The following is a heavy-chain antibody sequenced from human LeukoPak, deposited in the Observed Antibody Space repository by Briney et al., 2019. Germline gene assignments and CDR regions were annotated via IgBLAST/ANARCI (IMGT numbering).Heavy chain of an antibody. D-gene: IGHD5-18*01. V-gene: IGHV4-34*01. Sequence: SETLSLTCAVYGGSFSGYYWSWIRQPPGKGLEWIGEINHSGSTNYNPSLKSRVTISVDTSKNQFSLKLSSVTAADTAVYYCARVRPEGYSYGNTAKKYYYMDVWGKGTTVTVSS. J-gene: IGHJ6*03. CDR2: INHSGST. CDR3: ARVRPEGYSYGNTAKKYYYMDV. CDR1: GGSFSGYY.